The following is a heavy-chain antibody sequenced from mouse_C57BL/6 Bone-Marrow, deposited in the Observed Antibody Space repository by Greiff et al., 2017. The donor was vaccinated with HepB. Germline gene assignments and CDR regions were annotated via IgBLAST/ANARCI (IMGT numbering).Heavy chain of an antibody. J-gene: IGHJ1*03. V-gene: IGHV1-66*01. CDR1: GYSFTSYY. CDR2: IYPGSGNT. Sequence: QVQLKESGPELVKPGASVKISCKASGYSFTSYYIHWVKQRPGQGLEWIGWIYPGSGNTKYNEKFKGKATLTADTSSSTAYMQLSSLTSEDSAVYYCARTGYSWYFDVWGTGTTVTVSS. D-gene: IGHD2-12*01. CDR3: ARTGYSWYFDV.